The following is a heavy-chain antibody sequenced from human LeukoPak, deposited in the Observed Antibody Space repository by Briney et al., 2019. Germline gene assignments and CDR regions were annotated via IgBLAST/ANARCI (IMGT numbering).Heavy chain of an antibody. D-gene: IGHD1-26*01. CDR1: GFTFSSYW. J-gene: IGHJ4*02. V-gene: IGHV3-7*01. CDR3: ARDRQGWELPGYFDY. Sequence: PGGSLRLSCAASGFTFSSYWMSWVRQAPGKGLEWVANIKQDGSEKYYVDSVKGRFTISRDNAKNSLYLQMNSLRAEDTAVYYCARDRQGWELPGYFDYWGQGTLVTVSS. CDR2: IKQDGSEK.